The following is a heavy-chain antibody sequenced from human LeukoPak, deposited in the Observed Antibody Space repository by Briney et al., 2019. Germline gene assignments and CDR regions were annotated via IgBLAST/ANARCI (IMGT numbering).Heavy chain of an antibody. CDR2: INTDGSST. Sequence: GGSLRLSCAASGFTFSSYWMHWVRQAPGKGLVWVSRINTDGSSTSYADSVKGRFTISRDTSKNTLFLQMNSLRAEDTAVYYCAKTGQNYGDFHYFDYWGQGTLVTVSS. CDR3: AKTGQNYGDFHYFDY. V-gene: IGHV3-74*01. CDR1: GFTFSSYW. J-gene: IGHJ4*02. D-gene: IGHD2-21*02.